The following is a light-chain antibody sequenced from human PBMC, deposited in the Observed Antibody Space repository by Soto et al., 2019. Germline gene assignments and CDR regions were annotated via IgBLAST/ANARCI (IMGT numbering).Light chain of an antibody. CDR1: QSISGW. J-gene: IGKJ2*01. Sequence: DIQMTQSPSTLSASVGDRVTITCRASQSISGWLAWYQQKPGKAPTLLISDASSLESGVPSRCSGSGAGTEFTHTSSGLQPDDFAPYYCQQYSSYSSFGQGTKLEIK. CDR3: QQYSSYSS. CDR2: DAS. V-gene: IGKV1-5*01.